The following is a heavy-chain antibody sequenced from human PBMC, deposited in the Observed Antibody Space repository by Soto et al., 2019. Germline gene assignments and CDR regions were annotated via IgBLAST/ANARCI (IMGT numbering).Heavy chain of an antibody. CDR2: ISWNSGSI. Sequence: GGSLRLSCAASGFTFDDYAMHWVRQAPGKGLEWVSGISWNSGSIGYADSVKGRFTISRDNAENSLYLQTNSLRAEDTAVYYCARGLYDSSGYYMPYFDYWGQGALVTVSS. V-gene: IGHV3-9*01. J-gene: IGHJ4*02. CDR1: GFTFDDYA. CDR3: ARGLYDSSGYYMPYFDY. D-gene: IGHD3-22*01.